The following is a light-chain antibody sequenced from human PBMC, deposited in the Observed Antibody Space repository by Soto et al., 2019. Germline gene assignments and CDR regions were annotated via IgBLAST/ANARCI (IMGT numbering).Light chain of an antibody. Sequence: IVMTQSPATLSVSPGESATLSCRASQNIYYNVAWYQHRPGQATRLLIYRASTRATGVPARFSGSGSGTEFTLTISSLQSEDVTVYSCLQYHNLWAFGQGTKVEI. CDR3: LQYHNLWA. V-gene: IGKV3-15*01. CDR2: RAS. CDR1: QNIYYN. J-gene: IGKJ1*01.